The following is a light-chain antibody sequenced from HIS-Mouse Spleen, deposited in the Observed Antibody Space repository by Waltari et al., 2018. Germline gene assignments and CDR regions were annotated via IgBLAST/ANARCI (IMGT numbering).Light chain of an antibody. CDR1: QGISSY. J-gene: IGKJ4*01. CDR2: AAS. CDR3: QQYYSYPLT. Sequence: AIRMTQSPSSLSASTGDRVTITCRASQGISSYLAWYQKKPGKAPKLLIYAASTLQIGVPSRFSGSGSGTDFTLTISCLQSEDFATYYCQQYYSYPLTFGGGTK. V-gene: IGKV1-8*01.